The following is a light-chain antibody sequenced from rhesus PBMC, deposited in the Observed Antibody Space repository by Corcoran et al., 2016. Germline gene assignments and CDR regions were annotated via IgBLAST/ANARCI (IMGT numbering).Light chain of an antibody. CDR3: QQYNSAPLT. CDR2: YAS. V-gene: IGKV1-37*01. CDR1: QGISSY. Sequence: DIQMTQSPSSLSASVGDTVTITCRASQGISSYLAWYQQKPGKAPQPLIYYASNLESGVPSRFSGSGSGTELTLTISSLQTADFATYYCQQYNSAPLTFGGGTKVAIK. J-gene: IGKJ4*01.